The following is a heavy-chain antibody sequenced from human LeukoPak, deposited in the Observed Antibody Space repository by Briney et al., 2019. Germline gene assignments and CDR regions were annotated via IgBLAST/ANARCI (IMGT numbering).Heavy chain of an antibody. D-gene: IGHD4-11*01. V-gene: IGHV6-1*01. CDR2: TYYRSKWYN. CDR3: ARAGSNYKHAFHI. J-gene: IGHJ3*02. Sequence: SQTLSLTCAISGDSVSNNSPAWNWIRQSPSRGLEWLGRTYYRSKWYNDYAVSVKSRITINPDTSKNQFSLQLNSVTPEDTAVYYCARAGSNYKHAFHIWGQGTMVTVSS. CDR1: GDSVSNNSPA.